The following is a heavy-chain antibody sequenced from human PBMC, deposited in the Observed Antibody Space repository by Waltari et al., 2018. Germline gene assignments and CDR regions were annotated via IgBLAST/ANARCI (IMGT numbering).Heavy chain of an antibody. CDR1: GGSISSSNYY. D-gene: IGHD3-22*01. Sequence: QVQLQESGPGLVKPSETLSLSCTVSGGSISSSNYYWGWIRQSPGKGLEWIGSIYYSVSTYYNPSLKSRVTISVDTSKNQFFLKLSSVTAADTAVYYCTRHRSNYYDSSGYYFAFDIWDQGTMVTVSS. J-gene: IGHJ3*02. V-gene: IGHV4-39*01. CDR2: IYYSVST. CDR3: TRHRSNYYDSSGYYFAFDI.